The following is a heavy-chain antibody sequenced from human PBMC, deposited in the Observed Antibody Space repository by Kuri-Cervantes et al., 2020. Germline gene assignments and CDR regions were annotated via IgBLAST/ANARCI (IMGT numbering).Heavy chain of an antibody. CDR2: ISYDGSNK. CDR1: GFTFSSYG. D-gene: IGHD2-2*01. V-gene: IGHV3-30*03. CDR3: ASRPYCSSTSCYPYYYYGMDV. Sequence: LSLTCAASGFTFSSYGMHWVRQAPGKGLEWVAVISYDGSNKYYADSVKGRFTISRDNSKNTLYLQMNSLRAEDTAVYYCASRPYCSSTSCYPYYYYGMDVWGQGTTVTVSS. J-gene: IGHJ6*02.